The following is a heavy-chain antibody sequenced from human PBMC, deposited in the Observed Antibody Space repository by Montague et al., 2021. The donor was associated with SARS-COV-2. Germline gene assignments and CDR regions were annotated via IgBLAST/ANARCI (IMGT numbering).Heavy chain of an antibody. Sequence: SLRLSCAASGFTFDDYAMHWVRQAPGRGLEWVSGISWNSGSIGYADSVKSRFTISRDNAKNSLYLQMNSLRAEDTALYYCAFYGDYALDYWGQGTLVTVSS. J-gene: IGHJ4*02. D-gene: IGHD4-17*01. CDR1: GFTFDDYA. CDR2: ISWNSGSI. V-gene: IGHV3-9*01. CDR3: AFYGDYALDY.